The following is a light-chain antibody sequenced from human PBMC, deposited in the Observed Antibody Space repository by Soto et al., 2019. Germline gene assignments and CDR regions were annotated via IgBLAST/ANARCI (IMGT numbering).Light chain of an antibody. J-gene: IGKJ3*01. CDR3: QQSYPKPIS. CDR1: QRIGMY. CDR2: AAS. Sequence: DIQMTQSPSSLSASVGDRVSITCRASQRIGMYLNRYQEKPGKAPKLLIYAASGLQIGVPSRFSGSGSGTDFTLTISSLQPEEFEICCCQQSYPKPISFGPGTKVDV. V-gene: IGKV1-39*01.